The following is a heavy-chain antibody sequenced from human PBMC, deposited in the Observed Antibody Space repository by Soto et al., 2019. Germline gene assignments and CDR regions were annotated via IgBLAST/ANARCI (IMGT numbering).Heavy chain of an antibody. D-gene: IGHD3-10*01. CDR3: ARGDTMVRGVIKATPFDY. Sequence: QVQLVESGGGVVQPGRSLRLSCAASGFTFSSYGMHWVRQAPGKGLEWVAVIWYDGSNKYYADSVKGRFTISRDNSKNPLYLQMNSLRAEDTAVYYCARGDTMVRGVIKATPFDYWGQGTLVTVSS. J-gene: IGHJ4*02. CDR1: GFTFSSYG. V-gene: IGHV3-33*01. CDR2: IWYDGSNK.